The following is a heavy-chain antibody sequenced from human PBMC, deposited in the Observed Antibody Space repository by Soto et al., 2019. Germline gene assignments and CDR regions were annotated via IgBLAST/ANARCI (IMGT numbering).Heavy chain of an antibody. V-gene: IGHV4-34*01. CDR2: INHSGST. Sequence: PSETLSLTCADYGGSFSGYYWSWIRQPPGKGLEWIGEINHSGSTNYNPSLKSRVTISVDTSKNQFSLKLSSVTAADTAVYYCARAGRYYDFWSGYYGGYYYYGMDVWGQGSTVTVSS. CDR1: GGSFSGYY. D-gene: IGHD3-3*01. J-gene: IGHJ6*02. CDR3: ARAGRYYDFWSGYYGGYYYYGMDV.